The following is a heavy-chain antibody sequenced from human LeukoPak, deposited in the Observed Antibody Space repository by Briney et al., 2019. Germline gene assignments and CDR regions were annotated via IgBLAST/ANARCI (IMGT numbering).Heavy chain of an antibody. CDR3: ARGVRSSTYSYGFMNY. D-gene: IGHD5-18*01. J-gene: IGHJ4*02. CDR1: GGSFRGYY. CDR2: INHSGST. V-gene: IGHV4-34*01. Sequence: PSETLSLTCAVYGGSFRGYYWSWIRQPPGKGLEWIGEINHSGSTNYNPSLKSRVTISVDTSKNQFSLKLNSVTAADTAVYYCARGVRSSTYSYGFMNYWGQGTLVTVSS.